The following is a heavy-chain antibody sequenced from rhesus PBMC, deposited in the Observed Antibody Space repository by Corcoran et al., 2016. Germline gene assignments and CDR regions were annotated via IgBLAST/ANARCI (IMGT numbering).Heavy chain of an antibody. D-gene: IGHD2-21*01. J-gene: IGHJ6*01. CDR2: INPSDSDT. Sequence: EVQLVRSGAEVKRPGESLKLSCKTSGYSFTRLWINRVRQMPGKGVAWMGAINPSDSDTSYIPSCQGQVTISADKSISTTYLQWSSLKASDSATYYCAKETVATYGLDSWGQGVVVTVSS. V-gene: IGHV5-2*01. CDR3: AKETVATYGLDS. CDR1: GYSFTRLW.